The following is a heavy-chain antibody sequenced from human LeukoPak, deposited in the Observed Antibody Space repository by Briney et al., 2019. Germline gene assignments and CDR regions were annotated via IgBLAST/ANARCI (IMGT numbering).Heavy chain of an antibody. CDR3: ARDGDYGDYVFDFHY. CDR2: ISSSGSNI. Sequence: PGGSLSLSCAASRLTFSSFEMNRDRQAPGKGREWVSYISSSGSNIFYANPVKGRFTISRDNAKNSLYMQMNSLRAEDTAVYYCARDGDYGDYVFDFHYWGEGTVVSVSS. CDR1: RLTFSSFE. V-gene: IGHV3-48*03. J-gene: IGHJ4*02. D-gene: IGHD4-17*01.